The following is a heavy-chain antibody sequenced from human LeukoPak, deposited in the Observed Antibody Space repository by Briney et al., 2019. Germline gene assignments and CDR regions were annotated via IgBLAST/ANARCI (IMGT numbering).Heavy chain of an antibody. Sequence: ASVKVSCKASGYTFTDYFMNWVRQAPGQGLEWMGWINPKSGGTVYAQKFQGRVTMTRDTSISTAYMELRSLRSDDTAVYYCARDGLADTDWPGNWFDPWGQGALVTVSS. D-gene: IGHD3/OR15-3a*01. CDR3: ARDGLADTDWPGNWFDP. J-gene: IGHJ5*01. V-gene: IGHV1-2*02. CDR1: GYTFTDYF. CDR2: INPKSGGT.